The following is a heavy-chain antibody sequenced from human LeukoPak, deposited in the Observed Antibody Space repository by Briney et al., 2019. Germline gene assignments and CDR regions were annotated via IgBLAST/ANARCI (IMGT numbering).Heavy chain of an antibody. V-gene: IGHV3-23*01. CDR3: AKDRWGRDRGGGGDY. Sequence: GRSLRLSCAASGFTFSRYAMTWVRQAPGKGLEWVSTISNGGGSTYYADPVKGRFTISRYNANNTLYLQMSNLRADDTAVYYCAKDRWGRDRGGGGDYWGQGTLVTVSS. CDR1: GFTFSRYA. J-gene: IGHJ4*02. D-gene: IGHD3-16*02. CDR2: ISNGGGST.